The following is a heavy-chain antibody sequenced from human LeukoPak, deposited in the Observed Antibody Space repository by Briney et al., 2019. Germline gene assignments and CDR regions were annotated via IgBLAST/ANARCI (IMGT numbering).Heavy chain of an antibody. V-gene: IGHV3-23*01. D-gene: IGHD1-1*01. Sequence: GGSLRHSCAASGFTFISYAVSWVRQAPGKGLEWVSAISGSGGSTYYADSVKGRFTISIDNSKNTLYLQMNSLRAEDTAVYYCAKVPPSTTGDHSGQGTPVTVSS. CDR1: GFTFISYA. CDR3: AKVPPSTTGDH. J-gene: IGHJ4*02. CDR2: ISGSGGST.